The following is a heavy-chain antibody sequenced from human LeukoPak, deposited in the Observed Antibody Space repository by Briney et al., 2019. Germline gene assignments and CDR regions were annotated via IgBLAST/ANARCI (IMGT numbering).Heavy chain of an antibody. J-gene: IGHJ6*02. V-gene: IGHV1-2*02. D-gene: IGHD5-24*01. CDR1: GYTFTGYH. CDR2: INPNSGGT. CDR3: ARGEALGRWLQQYYYYGMDV. Sequence: ASVKVSCKASGYTFTGYHMHWVRQAPGQGLEWMVWINPNSGGTNYAQKFQGRVTMTRDTSISTAYMELSRLRSDDTAVYYCARGEALGRWLQQYYYYGMDVWGQGTTVTVSS.